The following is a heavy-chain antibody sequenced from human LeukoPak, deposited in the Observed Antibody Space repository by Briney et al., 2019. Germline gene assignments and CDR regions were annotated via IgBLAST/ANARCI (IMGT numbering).Heavy chain of an antibody. V-gene: IGHV2-5*02. D-gene: IGHD2/OR15-2a*01. CDR1: GFSLSTIGVG. CDR2: IYWDDDK. Sequence: SGPTLVNPTQTLTLTCTFSGFSLSTIGVGVGWIRQPPGEALEWLAFIYWDDDKRYSPSLESRLTITKDTSKNQVVLTMTSMDAVDTATYYCAHRQVGHLWQFTFDYWGQGTLVTVSS. J-gene: IGHJ4*02. CDR3: AHRQVGHLWQFTFDY.